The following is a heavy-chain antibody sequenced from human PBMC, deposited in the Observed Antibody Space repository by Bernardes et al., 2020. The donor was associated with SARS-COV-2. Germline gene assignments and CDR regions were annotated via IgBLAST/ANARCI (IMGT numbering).Heavy chain of an antibody. CDR2: IYWDNDK. D-gene: IGHD5-12*01. J-gene: IGHJ4*02. V-gene: IGHV2-5*02. CDR1: DFSLSTTGVS. Sequence: SGPTLVKPTQTLTLTCTFSDFSLSTTGVSVGWIRQPPGKTLEWLGFIYWDNDKRYSPSLQSRLTITKGTSNNQVVLRLTIMDPVDTATYYCVHSYSGSDVARDYWGQGILVTVSS. CDR3: VHSYSGSDVARDY.